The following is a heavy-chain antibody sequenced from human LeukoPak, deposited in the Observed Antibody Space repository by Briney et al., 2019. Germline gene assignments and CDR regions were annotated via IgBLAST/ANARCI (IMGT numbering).Heavy chain of an antibody. V-gene: IGHV1-3*01. Sequence: ASVKVSCKASGYTFTNYAMNWVRQAPGQRLEWMGWINAGTGNTNYSQNFQGRVTITRDTSASTAYMELSSLRSEDTAVYYCARAPGSSGSFYYFDYWGQGTLVTVSS. J-gene: IGHJ4*02. CDR3: ARAPGSSGSFYYFDY. CDR2: INAGTGNT. D-gene: IGHD3-10*01. CDR1: GYTFTNYA.